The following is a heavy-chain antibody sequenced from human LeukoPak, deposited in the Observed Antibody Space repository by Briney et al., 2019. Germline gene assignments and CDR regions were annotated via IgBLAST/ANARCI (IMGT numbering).Heavy chain of an antibody. CDR1: GYTFTGYY. CDR3: ARGGTYPQIYFDY. J-gene: IGHJ4*02. V-gene: IGHV1-2*02. CDR2: INPNSGDT. Sequence: ASVKVSCKASGYTFTGYYMHWVRQPPGQGLEWMGWINPNSGDTNYAQKFQGRVTMTRDTSISTAYMELSSLRSDDTAVYYCARGGTYPQIYFDYWDQGTLVTVSS.